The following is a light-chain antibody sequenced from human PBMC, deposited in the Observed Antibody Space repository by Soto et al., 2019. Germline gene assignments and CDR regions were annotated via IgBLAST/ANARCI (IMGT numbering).Light chain of an antibody. CDR3: QQYNSYST. Sequence: DIQMTPSHSTLSSSVVYIVPITCRASQSISSWLAWYQQKPGKAPKLLIYKASSLESGVQSRFSGSGSGTEFTLTISSLKPDDFETYYCQQYNSYSTCGQGTTGDLK. J-gene: IGKJ1*01. CDR1: QSISSW. V-gene: IGKV1-5*03. CDR2: KAS.